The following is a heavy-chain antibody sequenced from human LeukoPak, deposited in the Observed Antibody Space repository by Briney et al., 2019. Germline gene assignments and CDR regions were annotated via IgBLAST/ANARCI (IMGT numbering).Heavy chain of an antibody. CDR2: INPNSGGT. J-gene: IGHJ5*02. Sequence: AASVKVSCKASGYTFTGYYMHWVRQAPGQGLEWMGWINPNSGGTNYAQKFQGRVTMTRDTSISTAYMELSRLRSDDTAVYYCAREGSGYDFWSGYCNWFDPWGQGTLVTVSS. CDR1: GYTFTGYY. V-gene: IGHV1-2*02. CDR3: AREGSGYDFWSGYCNWFDP. D-gene: IGHD3-3*01.